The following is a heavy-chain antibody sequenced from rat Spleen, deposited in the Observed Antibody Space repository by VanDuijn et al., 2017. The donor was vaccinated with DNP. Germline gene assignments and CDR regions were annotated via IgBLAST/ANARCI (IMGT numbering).Heavy chain of an antibody. CDR2: IGSAAYAP. J-gene: IGHJ2*01. D-gene: IGHD4-3*01. V-gene: IGHV5-22*01. CDR1: GFTFSAYY. CDR3: VRWNSGHFDY. Sequence: EVQLVESGGGLVQPGGSLRLSCAASGFTFSAYYMAWVRQAPATGLQWVAYIGSAAYAPYYGDSVKGRVTISRDNAKSTLYLQMNSLRSEDMATYYCVRWNSGHFDYWGQGVMVTVSS.